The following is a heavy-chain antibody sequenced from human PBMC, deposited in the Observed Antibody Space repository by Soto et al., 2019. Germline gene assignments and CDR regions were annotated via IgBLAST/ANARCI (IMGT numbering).Heavy chain of an antibody. CDR2: ISYDGSNK. CDR3: AKDPYYDFYFQH. D-gene: IGHD3-22*01. CDR1: GFTFSSYG. J-gene: IGHJ1*01. V-gene: IGHV3-30*18. Sequence: QVQLVESGGGVVQPGRSLRLSCAASGFTFSSYGMHWVRQAPGKGLEWVAVISYDGSNKYYADSVKGRFTISRDNSKNTLYLQMNRLRAEDTAVYYCAKDPYYDFYFQHWGQGTLVTVSS.